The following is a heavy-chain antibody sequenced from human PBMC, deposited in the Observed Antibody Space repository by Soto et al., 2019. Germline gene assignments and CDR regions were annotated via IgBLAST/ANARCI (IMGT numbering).Heavy chain of an antibody. D-gene: IGHD4-4*01. Sequence: QMQLQESGPGLVKPSETLSLTCTVSGGSISSSSYYWGWIRHPPGKGLEWIGSIYYSGSTYYNPSLKSRVTISVDTSKNQFYLKLSSVTAADTSVYYCARLPTVTTDYYYYMDVWGKGTTVTVSS. CDR2: IYYSGST. J-gene: IGHJ6*03. CDR3: ARLPTVTTDYYYYMDV. V-gene: IGHV4-39*01. CDR1: GGSISSSSYY.